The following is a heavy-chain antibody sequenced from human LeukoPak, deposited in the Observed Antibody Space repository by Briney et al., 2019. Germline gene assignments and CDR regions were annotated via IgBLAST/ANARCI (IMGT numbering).Heavy chain of an antibody. CDR1: GGSISTYH. J-gene: IGHJ5*02. Sequence: NPSETLSPTCTVSGGSISTYHWSWIRQPPGKGLEWIGYMYRTGSTNYNPSLKSRVTITPDTSKNQFSLRLTSVTAADTAVYYCAREGTYGWYNWFDPWGQGTLVTVSS. V-gene: IGHV4-59*01. CDR2: MYRTGST. CDR3: AREGTYGWYNWFDP. D-gene: IGHD6-19*01.